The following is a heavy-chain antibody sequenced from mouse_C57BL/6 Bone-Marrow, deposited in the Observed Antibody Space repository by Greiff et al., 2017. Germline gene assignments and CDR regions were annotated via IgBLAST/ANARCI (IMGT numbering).Heavy chain of an antibody. V-gene: IGHV2-2*01. CDR1: GFSLTSYG. CDR3: ARAYSNWYFDV. D-gene: IGHD2-5*01. J-gene: IGHJ1*03. Sequence: QVQLQQSGPGLVQPSQSLSITCTVSGFSLTSYGVHWVRQSPGKGLEWLGVLWSGGSTDYNAAFISSLSISTANSKSQVFFKLNSLQTDDTAIYYCARAYSNWYFDVWGTGTTVTVSS. CDR2: LWSGGST.